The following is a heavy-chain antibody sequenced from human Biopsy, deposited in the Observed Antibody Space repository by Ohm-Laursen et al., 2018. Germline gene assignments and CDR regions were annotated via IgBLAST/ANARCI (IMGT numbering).Heavy chain of an antibody. CDR1: GFTFSNYY. D-gene: IGHD2-15*01. V-gene: IGHV3-74*01. CDR2: IKRDGTTT. J-gene: IGHJ4*02. CDR3: ARARDDFVVVPAAFFDF. Sequence: SLRLSCTASGFTFSNYYMHWVRQAPGKGLLWVSRIKRDGTTTDYAESVKGRFTISRDNAKNSLYLRMNSLRAEDTAVYFCARARDDFVVVPAAFFDFWGQGTLVTVSS.